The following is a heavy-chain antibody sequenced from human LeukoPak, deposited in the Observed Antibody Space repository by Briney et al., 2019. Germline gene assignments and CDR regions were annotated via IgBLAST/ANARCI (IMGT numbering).Heavy chain of an antibody. CDR1: GFTFDDYA. CDR2: ISWNSGSI. CDR3: AKDMGRLRYYFDY. V-gene: IGHV3-9*01. Sequence: PGRSLRLSCAASGFTFDDYAMHWVRQAPGKGLEWVSGISWNSGSIGYADSVKGRFTISRDNAKNSLYLQMNSPRAEDTALYYCAKDMGRLRYYFDYWGQGTLVTVSS. J-gene: IGHJ4*02. D-gene: IGHD4-17*01.